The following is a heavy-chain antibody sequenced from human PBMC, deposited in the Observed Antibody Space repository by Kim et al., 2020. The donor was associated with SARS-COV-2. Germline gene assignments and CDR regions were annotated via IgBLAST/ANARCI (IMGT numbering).Heavy chain of an antibody. J-gene: IGHJ4*02. D-gene: IGHD1-26*01. V-gene: IGHV3-23*01. CDR3: AKLAGRYSGFDC. Sequence: YYTDSVKSRFTISRDNSKNTLYLRMNSLRAEDTAICYCAKLAGRYSGFDCWGQGTLVTASS.